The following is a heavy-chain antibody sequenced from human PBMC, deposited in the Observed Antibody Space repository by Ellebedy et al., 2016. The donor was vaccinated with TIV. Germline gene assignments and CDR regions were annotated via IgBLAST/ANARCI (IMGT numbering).Heavy chain of an antibody. CDR2: ISSNSAYV. D-gene: IGHD4-17*01. V-gene: IGHV3-21*01. Sequence: PGGSLRLSCVASGFTFSDHSMSWVRQAPGRGLEWVSSISSNSAYVDYGDSVKGRFTVSRDNAKNSLYLQMNSLRSEDTAVYYCARDAIDYCDNDCYYYFDNWGQGTLVTVSS. J-gene: IGHJ4*02. CDR3: ARDAIDYCDNDCYYYFDN. CDR1: GFTFSDHS.